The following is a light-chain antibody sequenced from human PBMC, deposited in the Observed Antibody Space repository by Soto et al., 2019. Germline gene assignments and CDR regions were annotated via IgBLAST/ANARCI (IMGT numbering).Light chain of an antibody. J-gene: IGKJ1*01. V-gene: IGKV1-12*01. CDR2: AAS. Sequence: DIQMTQSPSSVSASVGDTVTVSCRASQVISSWLAWYQQKPGKAPKLLIYAASTLQSGVPSRFSGSGSGTDFTLTISCLQSEDFATYYCQQYYSYPLTFGQGTKVDIK. CDR1: QVISSW. CDR3: QQYYSYPLT.